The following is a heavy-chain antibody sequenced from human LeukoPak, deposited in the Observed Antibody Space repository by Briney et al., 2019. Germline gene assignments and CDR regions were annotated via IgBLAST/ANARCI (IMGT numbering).Heavy chain of an antibody. Sequence: GGSLRLSCAASGFTFKSHAMNWVRQAPGQGLEWIAVISGSGGSTYYADSVKGRVTISRDNSKNTLYLQMNSLRAEDTAVYYCAKDYRYYGSGIKNWFDPWGQGTLVTVSS. V-gene: IGHV3-23*01. D-gene: IGHD3-10*01. CDR2: ISGSGGST. CDR1: GFTFKSHA. CDR3: AKDYRYYGSGIKNWFDP. J-gene: IGHJ5*02.